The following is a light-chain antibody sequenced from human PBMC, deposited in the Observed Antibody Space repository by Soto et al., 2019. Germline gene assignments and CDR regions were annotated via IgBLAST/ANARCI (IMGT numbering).Light chain of an antibody. CDR2: DAS. J-gene: IGKJ4*01. V-gene: IGKV3-11*01. CDR3: QQRSNLPT. Sequence: IVLTQSPATLSLSPGERATLSCRASQSVSSYLAWYQQKPGQAPRLLIYDASNRATGIPARFSGSGSGTDFTLTISSLEPEDFAVYYCQQRSNLPTFGVGTKVEIK. CDR1: QSVSSY.